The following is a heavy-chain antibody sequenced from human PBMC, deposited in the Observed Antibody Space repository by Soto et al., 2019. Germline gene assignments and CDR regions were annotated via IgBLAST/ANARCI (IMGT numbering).Heavy chain of an antibody. CDR1: GFTFSSYG. D-gene: IGHD1-1*01. CDR2: ISYDEINK. Sequence: QVQLVESGGGVVQPGRSLRLSCAASGFTFSSYGMHWVRQALGEGLEWVAIISYDEINKYYADSVKGRFTISRDNSKNTLYLQMNSLRAEDTAVYYCAKSVYNWNDGFFDYWGQGTLVTVSS. J-gene: IGHJ4*02. CDR3: AKSVYNWNDGFFDY. V-gene: IGHV3-30*18.